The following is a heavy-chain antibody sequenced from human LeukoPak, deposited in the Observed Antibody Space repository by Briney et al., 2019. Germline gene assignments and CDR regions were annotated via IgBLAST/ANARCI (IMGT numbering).Heavy chain of an antibody. CDR2: ISSSGSTI. CDR3: ARVSLPVYSNYYFDY. J-gene: IGHJ4*02. V-gene: IGHV3-11*01. Sequence: GGSLRLSCAASGFTFSDYYMSWIRQAPGKGLEWVSYISSSGSTIYYADSVKGRFTVARDNAKNSLYLQTNSLRAEDTAVYYCARVSLPVYSNYYFDYWGQGTLVTVSS. CDR1: GFTFSDYY. D-gene: IGHD4-11*01.